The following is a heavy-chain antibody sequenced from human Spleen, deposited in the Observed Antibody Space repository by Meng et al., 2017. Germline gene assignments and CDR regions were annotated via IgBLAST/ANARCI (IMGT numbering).Heavy chain of an antibody. CDR3: ARGGGDCGGDCYFPFDY. J-gene: IGHJ4*02. Sequence: QLSEPGQVLLNPSGTLSLPCAASRGSISSSTWWSWVRQPPGKGLEWIGEINHSGSTNYNPSLESRATISVDTSQNNLSLKLSSVTAADTAVYYCARGGGDCGGDCYFPFDYWGQGILVTVSS. CDR1: RGSISSSTW. V-gene: IGHV4-4*02. D-gene: IGHD2-21*02. CDR2: INHSGST.